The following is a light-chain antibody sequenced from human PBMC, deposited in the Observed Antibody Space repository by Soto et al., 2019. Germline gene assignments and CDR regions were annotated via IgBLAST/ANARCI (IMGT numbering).Light chain of an antibody. CDR1: QSINDN. CDR3: QKYNNWPRAT. CDR2: RTS. V-gene: IGKV3-15*01. Sequence: EIVMTQSPATLSVSPGERATLSCRASQSINDNLAWYQQKPGQAPRLLMFRTSTRATGFPARFSAGGSGTDFNLTISSLQSEDFAIYHCQKYNNWPRATFGGGTKVDNK. J-gene: IGKJ4*01.